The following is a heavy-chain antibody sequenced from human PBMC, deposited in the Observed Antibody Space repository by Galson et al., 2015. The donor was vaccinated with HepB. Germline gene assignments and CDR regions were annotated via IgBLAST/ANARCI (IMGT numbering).Heavy chain of an antibody. CDR3: ARAPNYDSSGYYHAPFDY. Sequence: SVKVSCKASGYTFTSYYMHWVRQAPGQGLEWMGIINPSGGSTSNAQKFQGRVTMTRDTSTSTVYMGLSSLRSEDTAVYYCARAPNYDSSGYYHAPFDYWGQGTLVTVSS. CDR2: INPSGGST. D-gene: IGHD3-22*01. V-gene: IGHV1-46*01. CDR1: GYTFTSYY. J-gene: IGHJ4*02.